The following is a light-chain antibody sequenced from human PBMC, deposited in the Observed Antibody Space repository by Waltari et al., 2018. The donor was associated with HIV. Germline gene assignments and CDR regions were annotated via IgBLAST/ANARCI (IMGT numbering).Light chain of an antibody. CDR2: YDS. V-gene: IGLV3-21*04. CDR3: QVWDSSTDQVI. CDR1: NIDRKR. J-gene: IGLJ2*01. Sequence: SSVLTQPPPVSVAPGKTARITCGAANIDRKRVHWYQQKAGQAPVLVMTYDSDRPAGIPERFSGSNSANTATLTISRVGAGDEADYYCQVWDSSTDQVIFGGGTKLTVL.